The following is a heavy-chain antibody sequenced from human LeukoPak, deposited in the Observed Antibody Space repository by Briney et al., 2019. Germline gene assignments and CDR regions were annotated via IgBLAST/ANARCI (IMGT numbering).Heavy chain of an antibody. CDR2: ISSSSSYI. V-gene: IGHV3-21*01. D-gene: IGHD1-26*01. J-gene: IGHJ1*01. CDR3: AKSSGSYYDEYFQH. CDR1: GFTFSSYS. Sequence: PGGSLRLSCAASGFTFSSYSMNWVRQAPGKGLEWVSSISSSSSYIYYADSVKGRFTISRDNAKNSLYLQMNSLRAEDTAVYYCAKSSGSYYDEYFQHWGQGTLVTVSS.